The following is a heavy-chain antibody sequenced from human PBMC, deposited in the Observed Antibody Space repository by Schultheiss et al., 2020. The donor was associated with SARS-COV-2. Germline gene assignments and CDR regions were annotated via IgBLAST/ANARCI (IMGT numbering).Heavy chain of an antibody. CDR1: GFTFNSAW. CDR3: ARDQAPSGGSYWGSGRGMDV. D-gene: IGHD1-26*01. Sequence: GGSLRLSCAASGFTFNSAWMSWVRQAPGKGLEWVSRINSDGSSTSYADSVKGRFTISRDNAKNTLYLQMNSLRAEDTAVYYCARDQAPSGGSYWGSGRGMDVWGQGTTVTVSS. V-gene: IGHV3-74*01. J-gene: IGHJ6*02. CDR2: INSDGSST.